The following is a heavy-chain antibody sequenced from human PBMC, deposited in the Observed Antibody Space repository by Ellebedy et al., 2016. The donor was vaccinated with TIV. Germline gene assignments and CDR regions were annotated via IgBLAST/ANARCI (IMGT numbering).Heavy chain of an antibody. J-gene: IGHJ3*02. CDR3: ARDYDDIVVVVAATPSAFDI. V-gene: IGHV3-23*01. CDR2: ISGSGGST. CDR1: GFTFSSYA. Sequence: GESLKISCAASGFTFSSYAMSWVRQAPGKGLEWVSAISGSGGSTYYADSVKGRFTISRDNSKNTLYLQMNSLRAEDTAVYYCARDYDDIVVVVAATPSAFDIWGQGTMVTVSS. D-gene: IGHD2-15*01.